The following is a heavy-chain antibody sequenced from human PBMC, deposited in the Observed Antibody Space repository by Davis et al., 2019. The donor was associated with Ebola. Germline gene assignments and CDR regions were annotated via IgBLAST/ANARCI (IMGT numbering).Heavy chain of an antibody. V-gene: IGHV1-2*02. CDR3: VRGRGDGARAGSDNYLGP. J-gene: IGHJ5*02. CDR2: INPNTGSA. CDR1: GYTFTDYY. D-gene: IGHD1-26*01. Sequence: AASVTVSCKASGYTFTDYYIHWVRQAPGQGPECMAWINPNTGSADYAQNFRGRVTLTRDTSISTIYMELSRLTSDDTALYYCVRGRGDGARAGSDNYLGPRGQGTL.